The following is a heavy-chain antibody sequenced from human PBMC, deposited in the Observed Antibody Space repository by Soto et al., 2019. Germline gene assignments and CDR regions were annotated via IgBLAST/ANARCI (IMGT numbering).Heavy chain of an antibody. CDR2: IYPGDSDT. J-gene: IGHJ4*02. CDR3: ARHLYDYLDS. CDR1: KYSFTNYW. Sequence: GASLKISCKASKYSFTNYWIGWVRQMPGKGLEWMGIIYPGDSDTRYSPSFQGQVTISVDKSINTAYLQWSSLKASDTAMYYCARHLYDYLDSWGQGTLVTVSS. D-gene: IGHD3-16*01. V-gene: IGHV5-51*01.